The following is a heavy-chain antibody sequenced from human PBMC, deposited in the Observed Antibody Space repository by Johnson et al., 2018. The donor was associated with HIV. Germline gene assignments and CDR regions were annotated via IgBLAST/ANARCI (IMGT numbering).Heavy chain of an antibody. V-gene: IGHV3-33*08. Sequence: QVQLVESGGALVQPGGSLRLSCAASGFTFSSYWMTWVRQAPGRGLEWVAVIWYDGSNTFYEASVKGRFTISRDNSKNTLYLQMNSLRAEDTAVYYCARDMGEMATPIRGLDAFDIWGQGTMVTVSS. CDR3: ARDMGEMATPIRGLDAFDI. D-gene: IGHD5-24*01. J-gene: IGHJ3*02. CDR1: GFTFSSYW. CDR2: IWYDGSNT.